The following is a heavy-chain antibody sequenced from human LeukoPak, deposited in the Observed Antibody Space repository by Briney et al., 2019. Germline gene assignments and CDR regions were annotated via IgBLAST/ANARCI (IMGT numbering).Heavy chain of an antibody. CDR1: GLSISSYY. V-gene: IGHV4-59*01. D-gene: IGHD5-12*01. Sequence: SETLSLTRTVYGLSISSYYWSWIRQPPGKGLEWGVYIYYSGSTNYNPFLKSIVTISVDTSKNQCSLKLSSVTAADTAVYYCARANERWLRLDAFDIWGQGTMVTVSS. CDR2: IYYSGST. J-gene: IGHJ3*02. CDR3: ARANERWLRLDAFDI.